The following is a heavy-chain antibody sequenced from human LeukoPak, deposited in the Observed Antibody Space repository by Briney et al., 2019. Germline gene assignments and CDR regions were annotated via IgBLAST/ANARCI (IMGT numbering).Heavy chain of an antibody. J-gene: IGHJ6*03. D-gene: IGHD1-26*01. CDR1: GGSISSSSYY. CDR3: SGSYLYYYYYMHV. V-gene: IGHV4-39*07. Sequence: PSETLSLTCTVSGGSISSSSYYWGWIRQPPGKGLEWIGSIYYSGSTYYNPSLKSRVTISVDTSKNQFSLKLSSVTAADTAVYYCSGSYLYYYYYMHVWGKGTTVTISS. CDR2: IYYSGST.